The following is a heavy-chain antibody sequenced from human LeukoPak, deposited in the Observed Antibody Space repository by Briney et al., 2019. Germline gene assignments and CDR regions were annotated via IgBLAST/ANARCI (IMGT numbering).Heavy chain of an antibody. CDR3: ATSTNSYGYDY. J-gene: IGHJ4*02. CDR2: INPNSGGT. CDR1: GYTFTGYY. Sequence: ASVKVSCKASGYTFTGYYMHWVRQAPGQGLEWMGRINPNSGGTNYAQKFQGRGTMTRDTSISTAYMELSRLRSDDTAVYYCATSTNSYGYDYWGQGTLVTVSS. D-gene: IGHD5-18*01. V-gene: IGHV1-2*06.